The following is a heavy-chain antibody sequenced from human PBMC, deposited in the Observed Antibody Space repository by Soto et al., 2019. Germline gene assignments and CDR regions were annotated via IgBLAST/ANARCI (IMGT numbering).Heavy chain of an antibody. J-gene: IGHJ5*01. CDR2: IYYTGTT. CDR3: ARLGGFSQSLDS. Sequence: SETLSLTCTVSGGSISSYYWSWIRQPPGKGLEWIGYIYYTGTTTYNPSIKSRVTISVDSSKNQFPLNLTSVSAADTAVYYCARLGGFSQSLDSWGQGTLVTVSS. CDR1: GGSISSYY. D-gene: IGHD2-15*01. V-gene: IGHV4-59*08.